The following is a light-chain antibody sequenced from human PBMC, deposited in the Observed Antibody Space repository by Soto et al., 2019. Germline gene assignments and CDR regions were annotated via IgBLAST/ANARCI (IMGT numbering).Light chain of an antibody. J-gene: IGKJ5*01. CDR2: DAS. V-gene: IGKV1-39*01. CDR3: QQNYNTLIT. Sequence: DIQMTQSPSSLSASVGDRVTITCRASQSISSYLNWYQEKPGKAPKLLIYDASSLESGVPSRFSGSGSGTEFTLTISSLQPGDFATYYCQQNYNTLITFGQGTRLQI. CDR1: QSISSY.